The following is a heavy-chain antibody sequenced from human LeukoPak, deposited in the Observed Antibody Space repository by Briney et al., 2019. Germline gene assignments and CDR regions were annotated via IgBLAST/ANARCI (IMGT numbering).Heavy chain of an antibody. Sequence: GGSLRLSCAASGFTFGSYAMGWVRQAPGKGLEWVSAISGSGGSTYYADSVKGRFTISRDNSKNTLYLQMNSLRAEDTAVYYCAKGTITIFGVVTHFDYWGQGTPVTVSS. D-gene: IGHD3-3*01. J-gene: IGHJ4*02. CDR3: AKGTITIFGVVTHFDY. CDR1: GFTFGSYA. V-gene: IGHV3-23*01. CDR2: ISGSGGST.